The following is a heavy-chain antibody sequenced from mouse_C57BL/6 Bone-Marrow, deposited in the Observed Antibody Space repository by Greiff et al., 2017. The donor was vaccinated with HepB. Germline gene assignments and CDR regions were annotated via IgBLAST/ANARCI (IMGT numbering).Heavy chain of an antibody. CDR1: GFNIKNTY. CDR2: IDPANGNT. Sequence: VQLQQSVAELVRPGASVKLSCTASGFNIKNTYMHWVKQRPEQGLEWIGRIDPANGNTKYAPKFQGKATITADTSSNTAYLQLSSLTSEDTAIYYCARDYYGSSYLAWFAYWGQGTLVTVSA. CDR3: ARDYYGSSYLAWFAY. D-gene: IGHD1-1*01. J-gene: IGHJ3*01. V-gene: IGHV14-3*01.